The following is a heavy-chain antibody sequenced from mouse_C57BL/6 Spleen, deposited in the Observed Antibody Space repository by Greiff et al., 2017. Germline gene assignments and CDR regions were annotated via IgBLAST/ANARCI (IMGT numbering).Heavy chain of an antibody. V-gene: IGHV1-26*01. D-gene: IGHD2-10*02. Sequence: VQLQQSGPELVTPGASVKISCKASGSTFTDYYMNWVNQSHGTSLEWIGDINPNNGGTSYNQKFKGKATLTVDESSSTAYMELRSLTSEDSAVYYCARGEYANYEFAYWGQGTLGTVSA. CDR1: GSTFTDYY. CDR2: INPNNGGT. J-gene: IGHJ3*01. CDR3: ARGEYANYEFAY.